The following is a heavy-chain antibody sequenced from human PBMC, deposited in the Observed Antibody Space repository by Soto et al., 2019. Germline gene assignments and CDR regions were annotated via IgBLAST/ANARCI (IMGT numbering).Heavy chain of an antibody. D-gene: IGHD2-15*01. Sequence: QVQLQESGPGLVKPSQTLSLTCTVSGGSISSGAYYWSWIRQPPGKGLEWIGYIYYSGSTYYNPSLKSRVTISVDTSKNQVSRKLSAVTAADTAVYYCARARGARYFDYWGQGTLVTVSS. J-gene: IGHJ4*02. CDR3: ARARGARYFDY. CDR2: IYYSGST. V-gene: IGHV4-30-4*01. CDR1: GGSISSGAYY.